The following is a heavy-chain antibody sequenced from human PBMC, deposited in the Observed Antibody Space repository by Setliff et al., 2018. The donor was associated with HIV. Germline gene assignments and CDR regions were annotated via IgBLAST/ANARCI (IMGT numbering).Heavy chain of an antibody. D-gene: IGHD3-22*01. Sequence: SETLSLTCTVSGDSFSSNTNHWGWIRQPPGKGLEWIGNIFHSGTTYYNPSLKSRVTIAIDTSKNQFSLKLTSLTAADTAVYFCARDPHYYDRSGHYSWFYFDYWGQGTLVTV. CDR2: IFHSGTT. V-gene: IGHV4-39*07. CDR3: ARDPHYYDRSGHYSWFYFDY. CDR1: GDSFSSNTNH. J-gene: IGHJ4*02.